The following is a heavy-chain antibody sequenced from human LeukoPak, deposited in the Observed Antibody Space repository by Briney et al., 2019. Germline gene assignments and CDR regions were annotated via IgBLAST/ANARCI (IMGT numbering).Heavy chain of an antibody. CDR1: GSTFSSYA. CDR3: AKDRLRFSLPFFDY. Sequence: GGSLRLSCAASGSTFSSYAMSWVRQAPGKGLEWVSAISGSGGSTYYADSVKGRFTISRDNSKNTLYLQMNSLRAEDTAVYYCAKDRLRFSLPFFDYWGQGTLVTVSS. J-gene: IGHJ4*02. D-gene: IGHD4-17*01. CDR2: ISGSGGST. V-gene: IGHV3-23*01.